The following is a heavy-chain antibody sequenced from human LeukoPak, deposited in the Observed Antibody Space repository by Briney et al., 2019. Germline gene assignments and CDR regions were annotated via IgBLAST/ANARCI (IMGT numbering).Heavy chain of an antibody. CDR3: ARDRGMVRGVIILGYFDL. CDR2: IYYSGST. J-gene: IGHJ2*01. Sequence: PSETLSLTCTVSGDSFTSVTDYWAWIRQPPGKGLEWIGSIYYSGSTYYNPSLKSRVTISVDTSKNQFSLKLSSVTAADTAVYYCARDRGMVRGVIILGYFDLWGRGTLVTVSS. V-gene: IGHV4-39*07. CDR1: GDSFTSVTDY. D-gene: IGHD3-10*01.